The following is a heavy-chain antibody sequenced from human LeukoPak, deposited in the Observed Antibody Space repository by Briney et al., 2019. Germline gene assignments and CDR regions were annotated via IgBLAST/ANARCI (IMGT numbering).Heavy chain of an antibody. CDR1: GFTFSSYW. CDR2: IKQDGSEK. J-gene: IGHJ3*02. CDR3: AKDPPLRGYAFDI. D-gene: IGHD3-10*01. Sequence: PGGSLRLTCAASGFTFSSYWMSWVRQAPGKGLEWVANIKQDGSEKYYVDSVKGRFTISRDNSKNTLYLQMNSLRAEDTAVYYCAKDPPLRGYAFDIWGQGTMVTVSS. V-gene: IGHV3-7*03.